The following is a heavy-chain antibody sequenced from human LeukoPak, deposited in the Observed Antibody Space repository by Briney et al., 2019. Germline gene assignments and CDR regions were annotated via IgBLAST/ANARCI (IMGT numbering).Heavy chain of an antibody. CDR1: RFIFSSYT. D-gene: IGHD6-19*01. Sequence: GGSLRLSCAASRFIFSSYTMSWVRQAPGKGLEWVSVISENGGSTYYADSVKGRFTISRDNSKNTLYLQMNSLRAEDTAIYYCAKSRGIYDNSGWRTFDYWGQGTLVTVSS. CDR2: ISENGGST. V-gene: IGHV3-23*01. CDR3: AKSRGIYDNSGWRTFDY. J-gene: IGHJ4*02.